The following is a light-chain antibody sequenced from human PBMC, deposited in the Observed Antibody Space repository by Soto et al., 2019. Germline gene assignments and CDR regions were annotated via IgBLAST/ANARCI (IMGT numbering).Light chain of an antibody. Sequence: SVLTQPPSASGSPGQSVTISCTGTSSDVGGYNYVSWYQQHPGKAPKLMIYEVSKRPSGVPDRFSGSKSGNTASLTVSGLQAEDEADYYCSSYAGSNHVVFGGGTKVTVL. J-gene: IGLJ2*01. CDR1: SSDVGGYNY. CDR3: SSYAGSNHVV. CDR2: EVS. V-gene: IGLV2-8*01.